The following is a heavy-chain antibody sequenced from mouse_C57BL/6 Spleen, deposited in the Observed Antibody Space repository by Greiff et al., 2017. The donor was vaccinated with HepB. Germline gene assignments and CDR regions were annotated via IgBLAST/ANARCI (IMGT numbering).Heavy chain of an antibody. D-gene: IGHD2-2*01. V-gene: IGHV1-72*01. Sequence: QVQLQQPGAELVKPGASVKLSCKASGYTFTSYWMHWVKQRPGRGLEWIGRIDPNSGGTKYNEKFKSKATLTVDKPSSTAYMQLSSLTSEDSAGYYWARGVGTGYHYYVDYWGQGTTLTVSS. CDR1: GYTFTSYW. CDR3: ARGVGTGYHYYVDY. CDR2: IDPNSGGT. J-gene: IGHJ2*01.